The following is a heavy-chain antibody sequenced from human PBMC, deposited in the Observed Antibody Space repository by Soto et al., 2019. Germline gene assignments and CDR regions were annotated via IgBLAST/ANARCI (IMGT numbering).Heavy chain of an antibody. D-gene: IGHD3-10*01. V-gene: IGHV1-18*01. CDR3: ARDRYYYGSGSYSGFIDY. J-gene: IGHJ4*02. CDR2: ISGYNDNT. CDR1: GYTFTSYG. Sequence: QIQLVQSGAEVKEPGASVKVSCKASGYTFTSYGISWVRQAPGQGLEWMGWISGYNDNTNYAQKLQGRVTMTTDTSTSKVYMEVRSLRSDDTAVYYCARDRYYYGSGSYSGFIDYWGQGTLVTVSS.